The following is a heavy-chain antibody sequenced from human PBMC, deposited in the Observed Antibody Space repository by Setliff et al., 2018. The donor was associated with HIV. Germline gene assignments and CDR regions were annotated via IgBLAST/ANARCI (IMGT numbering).Heavy chain of an antibody. CDR1: GYSISTAYY. CDR3: ARDLLGSSSLVGY. J-gene: IGHJ4*02. V-gene: IGHV4-38-2*02. CDR2: VYHSGTT. D-gene: IGHD6-6*01. Sequence: SETLSLTCAVSGYSISTAYYWGWIRQPPGKGLEWIGSVYHSGTTYYNPSLKSGVTISVDMSNNQFSLKVTSVTAADPAVYYCARDLLGSSSLVGYWGQGTAVTVAS.